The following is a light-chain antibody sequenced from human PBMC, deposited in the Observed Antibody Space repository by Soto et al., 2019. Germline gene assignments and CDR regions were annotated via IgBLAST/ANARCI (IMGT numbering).Light chain of an antibody. CDR2: GVS. CDR1: QSVNTKY. Sequence: IVLTKSPGTLSLSPGERATLSCRASQSVNTKYLACYQQKPGQAPRLLISGVSSRATGIPDRFSGSGSGTDFILTISRVEPEDFAVYYCQQFGTSSLVTFGPGTKVDIK. CDR3: QQFGTSSLVT. V-gene: IGKV3-20*01. J-gene: IGKJ3*01.